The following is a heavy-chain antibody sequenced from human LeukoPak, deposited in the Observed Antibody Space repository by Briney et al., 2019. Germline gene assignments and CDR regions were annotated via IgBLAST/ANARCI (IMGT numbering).Heavy chain of an antibody. Sequence: GESLKISCQGSGYSFTSYWIGWVRQVPGKGLEWMGIIYPGDSDTRYSPSFQGQVTISADKSISTAYLQWSSLKASDTAMYYCARLSYYDSSGYPYSPGGYMDVWGKGTTVTVSS. D-gene: IGHD3-22*01. J-gene: IGHJ6*03. CDR1: GYSFTSYW. CDR3: ARLSYYDSSGYPYSPGGYMDV. V-gene: IGHV5-51*01. CDR2: IYPGDSDT.